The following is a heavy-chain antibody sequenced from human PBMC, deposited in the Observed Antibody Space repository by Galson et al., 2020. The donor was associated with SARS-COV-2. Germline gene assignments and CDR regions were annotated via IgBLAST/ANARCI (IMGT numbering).Heavy chain of an antibody. V-gene: IGHV4-39*07. CDR2: IYHSGHT. CDR3: ARNDYADYEDAYDI. Sequence: ASETLSLTCTVSGGSISNYNYYWAWIRQPPGKGLEWIGTIYHSGHTYYNPSLESRLIISIDTSKNQFSLRLSSVTAADAAVYYCARNDYADYEDAYDIWGQGTMVTVSS. D-gene: IGHD4-17*01. CDR1: GGSISNYNYY. J-gene: IGHJ3*02.